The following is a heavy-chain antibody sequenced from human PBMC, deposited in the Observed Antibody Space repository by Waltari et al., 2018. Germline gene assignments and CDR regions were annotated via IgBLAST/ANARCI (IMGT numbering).Heavy chain of an antibody. CDR3: ARESLIASGLFDS. D-gene: IGHD3-22*01. Sequence: QVQLVESGGTVVQPGGSLRLSCAAAGFTFSSYGMHLVRQAPGKGLEWMAITWHDETHKYYADSVKGRFTISRNNSKNTLFLQMESLRVEDTAVYYCARESLIASGLFDSWGQGTLVTVSS. V-gene: IGHV3-33*01. J-gene: IGHJ4*02. CDR1: GFTFSSYG. CDR2: TWHDETHK.